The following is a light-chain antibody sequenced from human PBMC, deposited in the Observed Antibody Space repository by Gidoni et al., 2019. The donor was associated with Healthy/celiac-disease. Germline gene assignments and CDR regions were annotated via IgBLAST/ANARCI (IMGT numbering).Light chain of an antibody. Sequence: DIQMTQSPSSLSASVGDRVTITVRASQSISSYLNCYQQKPGKAPKLLIYAASSLQSGVPSRFSGSGSGTDFTLTISSLQPEDFATYYCQQSYSTPPTFGQGTKVEIK. CDR2: AAS. V-gene: IGKV1-39*01. CDR1: QSISSY. J-gene: IGKJ1*01. CDR3: QQSYSTPPT.